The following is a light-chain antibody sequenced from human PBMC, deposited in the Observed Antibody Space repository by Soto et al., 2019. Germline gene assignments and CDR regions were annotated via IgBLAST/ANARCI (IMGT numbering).Light chain of an antibody. CDR1: QTINNN. Sequence: VMTQAPATLSVSPGERVTLSCRASQTINNNVAWYQLKDGQVPRLLIYGASSRATGIPDRFSGSGSGADFTLTITGLEAEDFAVYFCQHYGGSALTFGQGTKVDIK. J-gene: IGKJ1*01. CDR2: GAS. CDR3: QHYGGSALT. V-gene: IGKV3-20*01.